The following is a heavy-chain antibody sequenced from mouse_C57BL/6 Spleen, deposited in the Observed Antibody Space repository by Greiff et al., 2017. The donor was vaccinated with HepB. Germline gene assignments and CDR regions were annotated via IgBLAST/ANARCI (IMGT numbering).Heavy chain of an antibody. CDR2: ISSGSSTI. D-gene: IGHD2-1*01. Sequence: EVMLVESGGGLVKPGGSLKLSCAASGFTFSDYGMHWVRQAPEKGLEWVAYISSGSSTIYYADTVKGRFTISRDNAKNTLFLQMTSLRSEDTAMYYCARRRYYGNYDAMDYWGQGTSVTVSS. V-gene: IGHV5-17*01. CDR3: ARRRYYGNYDAMDY. CDR1: GFTFSDYG. J-gene: IGHJ4*01.